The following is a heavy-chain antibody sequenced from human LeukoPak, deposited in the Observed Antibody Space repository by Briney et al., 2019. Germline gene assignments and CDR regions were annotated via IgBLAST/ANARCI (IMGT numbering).Heavy chain of an antibody. Sequence: GSLRLSCTASGFTFGGYAMSWVRQAPGKGLEWVGVIRSKAYGGTTEYAASVKGRFTISRDDSKSIAYLQMNSLKTEDTAVYYCTRENYQWTRESYYYGMDVWVKGTTVTVSS. CDR1: GFTFGGYA. J-gene: IGHJ6*04. CDR3: TRENYQWTRESYYYGMDV. V-gene: IGHV3-49*04. CDR2: IRSKAYGGTT. D-gene: IGHD3-10*01.